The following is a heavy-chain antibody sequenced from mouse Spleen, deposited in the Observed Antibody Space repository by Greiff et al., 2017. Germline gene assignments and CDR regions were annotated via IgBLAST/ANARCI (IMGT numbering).Heavy chain of an antibody. CDR3: ARHGNYGY. J-gene: IGHJ2*01. Sequence: EVKLVESGGGLVKPGGSLKLSCAASGFTFSSYAMSWVRQTPEKRLEWVATISSGGSYTYYPDSVKGRFTISRDNAKNTLYLQMSSLRSEDTAMYYCARHGNYGYWGQGTTLTVSS. D-gene: IGHD2-1*01. CDR1: GFTFSSYA. V-gene: IGHV5-9-3*01. CDR2: ISSGGSYT.